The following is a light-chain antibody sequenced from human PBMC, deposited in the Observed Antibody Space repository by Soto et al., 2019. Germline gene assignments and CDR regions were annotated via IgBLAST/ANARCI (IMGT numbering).Light chain of an antibody. J-gene: IGLJ1*01. CDR3: SAYTVSRTSV. V-gene: IGLV2-14*03. Sequence: LTQPASVSGSPGQSITISCTGTSSDVGAYNFVSWHQQHPGKAPKLMIYNVYDRPSGISYRFSGSKSGNTASLTISGLQGEDEADYYCSAYTVSRTSVLGTGLKVTVL. CDR1: SSDVGAYNF. CDR2: NVY.